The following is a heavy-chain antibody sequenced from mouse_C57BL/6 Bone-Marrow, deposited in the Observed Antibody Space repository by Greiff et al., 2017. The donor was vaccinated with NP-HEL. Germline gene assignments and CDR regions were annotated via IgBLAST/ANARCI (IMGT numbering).Heavy chain of an antibody. D-gene: IGHD1-1*01. Sequence: QVQLQQPGAELVKPGASVKMSCKASGYTFTSYWITWVKQRPGQGLEWIGDIYPGSGSTNYNEKFKSKATLTEDTSSSTAYMQLSSLTSEDSAVYYCAIDYYGSSWFAYWGQGTLVTVSA. CDR1: GYTFTSYW. CDR2: IYPGSGST. J-gene: IGHJ3*01. CDR3: AIDYYGSSWFAY. V-gene: IGHV1-55*01.